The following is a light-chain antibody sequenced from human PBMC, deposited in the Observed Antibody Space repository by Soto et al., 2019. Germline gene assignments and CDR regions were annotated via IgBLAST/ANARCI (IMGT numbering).Light chain of an antibody. CDR2: GAS. Sequence: ELVMTQSPDTLSVSPGETVTLSFRASQSVRSKLAWYQQKPGQAPRLFIYGASTRATGIPARFSGSGSGTEFTLTISSLQSQDFAIYYCQQYNNWPTITFGQGTRLEIK. CDR1: QSVRSK. V-gene: IGKV3-15*01. CDR3: QQYNNWPTIT. J-gene: IGKJ5*01.